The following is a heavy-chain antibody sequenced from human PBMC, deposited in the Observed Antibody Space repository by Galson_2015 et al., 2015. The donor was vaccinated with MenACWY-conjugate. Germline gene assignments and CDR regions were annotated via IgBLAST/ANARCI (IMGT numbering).Heavy chain of an antibody. J-gene: IGHJ4*02. D-gene: IGHD4-17*01. CDR3: TGNPYGDYAPDY. CDR2: IKSKTDGGTT. CDR1: GFTFSNAW. Sequence: SLRLSCAASGFTFSNAWMSWVRQAPGKGLEWVGRIKSKTDGGTTDYAAPVKGRFTISRDDSKNTLYLQMNSLKTEDTAVYYCTGNPYGDYAPDYWGQGTLVTVSS. V-gene: IGHV3-15*01.